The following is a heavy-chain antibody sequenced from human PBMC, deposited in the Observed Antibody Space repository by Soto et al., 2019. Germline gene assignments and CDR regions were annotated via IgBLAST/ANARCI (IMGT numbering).Heavy chain of an antibody. D-gene: IGHD6-6*01. CDR1: GYTFTSYG. J-gene: IGHJ3*02. Sequence: ASVKVSCKASGYTFTSYGISWVRQAPGQGLEWMGWISAYNGNTNYAQKLQGRVTMTTDTSTSTAYMELRSLRSDDTAVYYCAAFSAEYSSSSGAFDIWGQGTMVTVSS. CDR2: ISAYNGNT. CDR3: AAFSAEYSSSSGAFDI. V-gene: IGHV1-18*01.